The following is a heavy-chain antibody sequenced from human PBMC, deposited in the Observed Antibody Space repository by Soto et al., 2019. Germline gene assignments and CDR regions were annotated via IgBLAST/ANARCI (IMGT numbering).Heavy chain of an antibody. CDR3: ARLFCSSSTCDSWFDP. CDR2: IDPRDSYV. Sequence: PGESLKISCTGFGYTFTTFWISWVRQMPGKGLEWMGRIDPRDSYVNYSPSFQGHVTISVDKSISTAYLQWCSLKASDTAMYFCARLFCSSSTCDSWFDPWGQGTLVTVSS. CDR1: GYTFTTFW. V-gene: IGHV5-10-1*01. D-gene: IGHD2-2*01. J-gene: IGHJ5*02.